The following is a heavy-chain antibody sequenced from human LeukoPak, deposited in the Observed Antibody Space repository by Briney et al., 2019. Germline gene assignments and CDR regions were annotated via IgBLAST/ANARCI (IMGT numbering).Heavy chain of an antibody. V-gene: IGHV3-64D*06. Sequence: PGGSLRLSCSASGFIISNYAMQWVRQAPGKGLEYVSAISGNGGSTYYADSVKGRFTISRDNSKNTLYLQMSSLRAKDTAIYHCVKDLYKGDSSSWYYFDYWGQGTLVTVSA. CDR1: GFIISNYA. CDR2: ISGNGGST. CDR3: VKDLYKGDSSSWYYFDY. J-gene: IGHJ4*02. D-gene: IGHD6-13*01.